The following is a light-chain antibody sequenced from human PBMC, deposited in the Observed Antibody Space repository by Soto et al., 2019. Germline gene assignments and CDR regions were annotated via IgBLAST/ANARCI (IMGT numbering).Light chain of an antibody. CDR3: QQYGSPPQT. CDR2: DAS. J-gene: IGKJ1*01. Sequence: EIVLTQPPATLSLSPGERATLSCRASQSVSSYLAWYQQKPGQAPRLLIYDASNRATGIPARFSGSGSGTDFTLTISRLEPEDFAVYYCQQYGSPPQTFGQGTKVDIK. CDR1: QSVSSY. V-gene: IGKV3-20*01.